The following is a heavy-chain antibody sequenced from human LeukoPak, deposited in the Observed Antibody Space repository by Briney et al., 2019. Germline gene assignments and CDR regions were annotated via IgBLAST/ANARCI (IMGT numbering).Heavy chain of an antibody. CDR3: ARGIAVAGTT. D-gene: IGHD6-19*01. CDR1: GFTFSTSA. CDR2: ISGSAAST. V-gene: IGHV3-23*01. J-gene: IGHJ5*02. Sequence: GGSLRLSCAASGFTFSTSAMSWVRQAPGKGLEWVSSISGSAASTYSADSVKGRFTISRDNSKNTLYLQMNSLRAEDTAVYYCARGIAVAGTTWGQGTLVTVSS.